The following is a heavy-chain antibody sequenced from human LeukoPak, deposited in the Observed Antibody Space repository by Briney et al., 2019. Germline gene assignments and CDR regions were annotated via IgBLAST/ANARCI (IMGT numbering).Heavy chain of an antibody. Sequence: SETLSLTCSVSGGSMSSFYWGWIRQPPGKGLEWIGSISYTGITAYNPSLESRVTISLDTSKNQFSLTLTSVTAADTAVYYCARDPGSGYEEHFDYWGQGTLVTVSS. D-gene: IGHD5-12*01. CDR1: GGSMSSFY. V-gene: IGHV4-39*07. CDR3: ARDPGSGYEEHFDY. J-gene: IGHJ4*02. CDR2: ISYTGIT.